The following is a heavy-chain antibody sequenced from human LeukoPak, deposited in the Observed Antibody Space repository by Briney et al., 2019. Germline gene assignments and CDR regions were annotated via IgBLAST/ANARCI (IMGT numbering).Heavy chain of an antibody. CDR3: AKVGVPFDS. D-gene: IGHD2-8*01. CDR1: GFTFSTHA. V-gene: IGHV3-23*01. J-gene: IGHJ4*02. Sequence: GGSLRLSCAASGFTFSTHAMTWVRQTPGKGLEWVSSIGGSGGGTYYADSVKGRFTISKDNSKNTLFLHINNLRAEDTAVYYCAKVGVPFDSWGQGTLVTVSS. CDR2: IGGSGGGT.